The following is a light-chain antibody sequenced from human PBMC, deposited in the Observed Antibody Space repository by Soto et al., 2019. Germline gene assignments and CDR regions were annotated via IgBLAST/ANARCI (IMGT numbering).Light chain of an antibody. CDR3: QQANNFPIT. J-gene: IGKJ5*01. Sequence: VDGVTITCRASQSISNRLAWYQQRPGKAPKYLIYDASTLDSGAPSRFSGSRSGTDFTLTISGLQPEDFATYYCQQANNFPITFGQGTRLEIK. CDR2: DAS. CDR1: QSISNR. V-gene: IGKV1-12*01.